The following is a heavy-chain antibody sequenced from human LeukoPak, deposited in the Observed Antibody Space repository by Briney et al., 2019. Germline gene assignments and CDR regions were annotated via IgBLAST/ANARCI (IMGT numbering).Heavy chain of an antibody. D-gene: IGHD5-24*01. V-gene: IGHV1-46*01. CDR2: ISPSGGST. J-gene: IGHJ5*02. CDR1: GYTFTSNY. Sequence: ASVNVSCKAFGYTFTSNYRHWVRQAPRQGPEGMGVISPSGGSTTYAQKFQGRVTLTRDMSTSTDYLELSSLRSEDTAVYYCARDNSVRDEAWWFNPWGQGTLVTVSS. CDR3: ARDNSVRDEAWWFNP.